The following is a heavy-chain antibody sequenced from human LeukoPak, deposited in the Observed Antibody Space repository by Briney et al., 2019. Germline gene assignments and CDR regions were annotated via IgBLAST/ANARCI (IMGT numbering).Heavy chain of an antibody. D-gene: IGHD6-13*01. CDR2: ISSDGSRV. CDR3: AKDSGSWYFFGY. CDR1: GFTFSDYW. V-gene: IGHV3-74*01. J-gene: IGHJ4*02. Sequence: GGSLRLSCAASGFTFSDYWMHWVRQAPGKGLVWVSRISSDGSRVTYADSVKGRFTISRDNSKNTLYLQMNSLRAEDTAVYYCAKDSGSWYFFGYWGQGTLVTVSS.